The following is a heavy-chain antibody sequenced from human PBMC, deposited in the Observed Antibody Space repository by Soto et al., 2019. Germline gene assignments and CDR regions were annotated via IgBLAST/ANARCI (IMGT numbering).Heavy chain of an antibody. D-gene: IGHD3-10*01. CDR1: GFTFSNAW. Sequence: PGGSLRLSCAASGFTFSNAWMNWVRQAPGKGLEWVGRIKNTTDGGPTDYAAPVNGRFTISRDDSKNTLYLQMNSLKTEDTAVYYCTTNSFGDYDDYYYYGLDVWGQRTTVTVSS. CDR2: IKNTTDGGPT. V-gene: IGHV3-15*07. J-gene: IGHJ6*02. CDR3: TTNSFGDYDDYYYYGLDV.